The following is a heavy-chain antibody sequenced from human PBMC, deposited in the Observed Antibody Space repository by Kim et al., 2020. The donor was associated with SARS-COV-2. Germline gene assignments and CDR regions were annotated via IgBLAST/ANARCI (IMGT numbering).Heavy chain of an antibody. J-gene: IGHJ5*01. Sequence: GGSLRLSCAASGFTLSSNAMTWVRQAPGKGLEWVSAIRGRGDTTYYTESVKGRFTISRDISKNTLYLQMNSLRADDTAIYYCAKLKTMLQGVSCFDSWGQGTLVTVSS. V-gene: IGHV3-23*01. CDR2: IRGRGDTT. CDR1: GFTLSSNA. D-gene: IGHD3-10*01. CDR3: AKLKTMLQGVSCFDS.